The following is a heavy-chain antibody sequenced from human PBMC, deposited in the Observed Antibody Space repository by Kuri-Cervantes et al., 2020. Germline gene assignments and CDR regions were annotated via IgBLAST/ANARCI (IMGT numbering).Heavy chain of an antibody. CDR2: IYHSGST. D-gene: IGHD6-13*01. CDR3: ARDNAAALDY. CDR1: GGSISSGGYS. Sequence: SQTLSLTCAVSGGSISSGGYSWSWIRQPPGKGLEWIGYIYHSGSTYYNPSLKSRVTISVDRSKNQSSLKLSSVTAADTAVYYCARDNAAALDYWGQGTLVTVSS. V-gene: IGHV4-30-2*01. J-gene: IGHJ4*02.